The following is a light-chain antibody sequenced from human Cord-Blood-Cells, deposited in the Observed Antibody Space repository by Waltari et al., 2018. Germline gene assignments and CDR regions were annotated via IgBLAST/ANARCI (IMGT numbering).Light chain of an antibody. CDR3: QQSYSTPKT. CDR1: QSISIY. V-gene: IGKV1-39*01. Sequence: DIQMTQSPSSLAASLGERVTITCRASQSISIYLNWYQQKPGKAPKLLIYAASSLQSGVPSRFSGSGSGTDFTLTISSLQPEDFATYYCQQSYSTPKTFGPGTKVDIK. CDR2: AAS. J-gene: IGKJ3*01.